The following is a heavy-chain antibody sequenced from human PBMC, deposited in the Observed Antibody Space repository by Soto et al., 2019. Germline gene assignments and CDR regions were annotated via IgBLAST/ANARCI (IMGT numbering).Heavy chain of an antibody. CDR2: IWSDGSRG. CDR3: AGEPKGGAYDMDV. V-gene: IGHV3-33*01. J-gene: IGHJ6*02. CDR1: RLTFSAHD. D-gene: IGHD3-16*01. Sequence: QVQLVESGGGVVQPGTSLRLSCAASRLTFSAHDMHWVRQAPGKGLEWVALIWSDGSRGFYADSVKGRFTISRDNFKNTVYLQMNRLGAADTAVYYCAGEPKGGAYDMDVWGQGTTVTVSS.